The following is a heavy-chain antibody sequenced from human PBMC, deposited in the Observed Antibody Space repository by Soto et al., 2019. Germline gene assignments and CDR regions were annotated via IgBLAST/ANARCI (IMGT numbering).Heavy chain of an antibody. D-gene: IGHD3-3*01. CDR2: IYDGSNK. V-gene: IGHV3-30*18. Sequence: QVQLVESGGGVVQPGRSLRLSCAASGFNFSSYGMHWVRQAPGKGLEWVAGIYDGSNKYYADSVKGGFTISRDNSENTLYLQMKSLRAEDTAVYYCAKEVWSGPMDVWGKGTTVTVSS. CDR3: AKEVWSGPMDV. J-gene: IGHJ6*04. CDR1: GFNFSSYG.